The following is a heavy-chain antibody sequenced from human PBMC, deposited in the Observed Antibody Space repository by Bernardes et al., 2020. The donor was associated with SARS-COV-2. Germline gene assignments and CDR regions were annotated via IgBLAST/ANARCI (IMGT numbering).Heavy chain of an antibody. V-gene: IGHV4-34*01. CDR2: VHHSGRN. D-gene: IGHD2-2*01. J-gene: IGHJ4*02. CDR3: AKSKGYQLLSNFDY. Sequence: TLSLTCNVSGGSFSSHYWTWIRQSPGKGLEWIGEVHHSGRNNYNPSLRSRVTMLVDTSKNQFSLTLTSVTAADTAVYYCAKSKGYQLLSNFDYWGQGTLVTVSS. CDR1: GGSFSSHY.